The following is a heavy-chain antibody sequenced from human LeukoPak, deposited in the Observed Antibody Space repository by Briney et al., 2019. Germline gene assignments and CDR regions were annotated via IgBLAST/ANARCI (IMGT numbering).Heavy chain of an antibody. CDR1: GYSISSGYY. Sequence: SETLSLTCTVSGYSISSGYYWGWIRQPPGKGLEWIGSIYHSGSTYYNPSLKSRVTISVDTSKNQFPLKLSSVTAADTAVYYCARALDTAMVDYWGQGTLVTVSS. CDR2: IYHSGST. V-gene: IGHV4-38-2*02. CDR3: ARALDTAMVDY. D-gene: IGHD5-18*01. J-gene: IGHJ4*02.